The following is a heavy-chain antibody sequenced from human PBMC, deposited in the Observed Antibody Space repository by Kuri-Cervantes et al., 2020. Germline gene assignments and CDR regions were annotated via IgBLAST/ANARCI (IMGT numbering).Heavy chain of an antibody. D-gene: IGHD5-12*01. CDR1: GGSISSGGYY. Sequence: SETLSLTCTVSGGSISSGGYYWSWIRQHPEKGLEWIGYIYYSGSTYYNPSLKSRVTISVDTSKNQFSLKLSSVTAADTAVYYCARGIVATITLGWFDPWGQGTLVTVSS. J-gene: IGHJ5*02. V-gene: IGHV4-31*03. CDR2: IYYSGST. CDR3: ARGIVATITLGWFDP.